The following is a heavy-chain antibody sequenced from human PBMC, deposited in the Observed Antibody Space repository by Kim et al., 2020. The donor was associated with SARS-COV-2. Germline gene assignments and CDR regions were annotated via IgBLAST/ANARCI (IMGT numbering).Heavy chain of an antibody. CDR2: IKEDGSEK. CDR1: GFTFSSYW. D-gene: IGHD3-22*01. Sequence: GGSPRLSCAASGFTFSSYWMSWVRQAPGKGLEWVANIKEDGSEKYYVDSVKGRFTISRDNAKNSLYMQMSSLRAEDTAVYYCARGLGLGYWGQGTLVTVSS. V-gene: IGHV3-7*04. J-gene: IGHJ4*02. CDR3: ARGLGLGY.